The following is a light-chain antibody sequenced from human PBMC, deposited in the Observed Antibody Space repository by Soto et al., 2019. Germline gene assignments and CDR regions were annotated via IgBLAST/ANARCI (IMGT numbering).Light chain of an antibody. CDR1: QSISSTY. CDR3: QQYGSSSFA. V-gene: IGKV3-20*01. CDR2: GAF. Sequence: EIVLTQSPGTLSLSPGERATLSCRARQSISSTYLARYQKKPGQAPRLLLYGAFNRATGIPDRFSGSGSGTDFTLTISRLEPEDCAFYYCQQYGSSSFAFGPGTKVEIK. J-gene: IGKJ3*01.